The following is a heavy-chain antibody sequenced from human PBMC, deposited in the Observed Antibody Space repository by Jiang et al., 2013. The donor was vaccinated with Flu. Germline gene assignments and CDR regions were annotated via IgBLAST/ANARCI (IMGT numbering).Heavy chain of an antibody. CDR2: IYYSGST. D-gene: IGHD3-10*01. V-gene: IGHV4-39*01. Sequence: GPGLVKPSETLSLTCTVSGGSISSSSYYWGWIRQPPGKGLEWIGSIYYSGSTYYNPSLKSRVTISVDTSKNQFSLKLSSVTAADTAVYYCARRRFNVWFGESDFDYWGQGTLVTVSS. CDR3: ARRRFNVWFGESDFDY. J-gene: IGHJ4*02. CDR1: GGSISSSSYY.